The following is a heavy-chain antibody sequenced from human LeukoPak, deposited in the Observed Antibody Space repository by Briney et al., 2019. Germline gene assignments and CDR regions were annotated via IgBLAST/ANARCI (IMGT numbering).Heavy chain of an antibody. Sequence: NPSETLSLTCTVSGGSISSYYWSWIRQPAGKGLEWIGRIYTSGSTNYNPSLKSRVTMSVDTSKNQFSLKLSSVTAADTAVYYCARETYSSGWYYIEPEYYFDYWGQGTLVTVSS. CDR2: IYTSGST. J-gene: IGHJ4*02. CDR1: GGSISSYY. CDR3: ARETYSSGWYYIEPEYYFDY. V-gene: IGHV4-4*07. D-gene: IGHD6-19*01.